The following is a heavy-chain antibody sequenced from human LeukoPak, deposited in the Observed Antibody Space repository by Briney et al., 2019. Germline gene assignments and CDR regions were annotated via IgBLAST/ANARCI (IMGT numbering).Heavy chain of an antibody. CDR1: GFTFSSYA. CDR2: ISGSGGST. J-gene: IGHJ3*02. Sequence: GGSLRPSCAASGFTFSSYAMSWVRQAPGKGLEWVSAISGSGGSTYYADSVKGRFTISRDNSKNTLYLQMNSLRAEDTAVYYCAKSSGVTIFGVVDNAFDIWGQGTMVTVSS. V-gene: IGHV3-23*01. D-gene: IGHD3-3*01. CDR3: AKSSGVTIFGVVDNAFDI.